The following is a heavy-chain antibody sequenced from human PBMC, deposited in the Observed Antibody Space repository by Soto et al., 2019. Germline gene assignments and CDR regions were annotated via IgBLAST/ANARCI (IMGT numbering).Heavy chain of an antibody. CDR1: GFSLSTSGVA. D-gene: IGHD3-10*01. CDR3: AHRLRVRGVYAMEV. Sequence: QITLKESGPTLVKPTQTLTLTCTFSGFSLSTSGVAINWIRQPPGKALEWLALIYWNDDKRYSPSLKSRLTITKDTSKDHVVLTMTNMDPEDTATYYCAHRLRVRGVYAMEVWGQGTTVTVSS. V-gene: IGHV2-5*01. J-gene: IGHJ6*02. CDR2: IYWNDDK.